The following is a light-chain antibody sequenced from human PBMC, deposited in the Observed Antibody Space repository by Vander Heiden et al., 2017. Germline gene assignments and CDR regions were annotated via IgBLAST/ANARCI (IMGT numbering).Light chain of an antibody. CDR3: TAWDDSLNGYV. CDR1: SSNIGSYT. V-gene: IGLV1-44*01. Sequence: SVLTQPPSASGTPGQRVTISCSGSSSNIGSYTVNWFQQLPGTAPKLLIYTNNHRPSGVPDRFSGSKSSTSASLAISGLQSEDEADYYCTAWDDSLNGYVFGTGTKVTVL. CDR2: TNN. J-gene: IGLJ1*01.